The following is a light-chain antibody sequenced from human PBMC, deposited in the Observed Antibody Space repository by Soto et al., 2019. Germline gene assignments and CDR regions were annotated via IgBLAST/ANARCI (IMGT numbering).Light chain of an antibody. CDR1: QSVSSY. J-gene: IGKJ4*01. Sequence: EIVLTQSPATLSLYRGERATLSCRASQSVSSYLAWYQQKPGQAPRLLIYDASNRATGIPARFSGSGSGTDFTLTISSLEPEDFAVYYCQQRSNWGPLTFGGGTKVEIK. CDR3: QQRSNWGPLT. CDR2: DAS. V-gene: IGKV3-11*01.